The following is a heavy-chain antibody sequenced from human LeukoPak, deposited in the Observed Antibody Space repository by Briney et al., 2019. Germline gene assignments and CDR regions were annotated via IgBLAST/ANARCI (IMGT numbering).Heavy chain of an antibody. CDR3: ARGLSIAVATT. J-gene: IGHJ5*02. D-gene: IGHD6-19*01. CDR1: GYTFTTYY. Sequence: ASVKVSCKAAGYTFTTYYMHWVRQAPGQGLERMGTIHPSGGSTSYAQKFQGRVTMTRGTSTSTVYMELSRLRSDDTAMYYCARGLSIAVATTWGQGTLVTVSS. V-gene: IGHV1-46*01. CDR2: IHPSGGST.